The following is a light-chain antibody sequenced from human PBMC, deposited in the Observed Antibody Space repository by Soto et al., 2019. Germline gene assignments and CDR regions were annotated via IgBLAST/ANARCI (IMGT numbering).Light chain of an antibody. CDR2: DVS. Sequence: QSVLTQPASVSGSPGQSITISCTGTSSDVGDYNYVSWYQQHPGKDPKLMIYDVSNRPSGVSNRFSGSKSGSTASLTISGLQAEDEADYYCSSYTSSTTRVFGTGTKLTVL. V-gene: IGLV2-14*01. CDR1: SSDVGDYNY. J-gene: IGLJ1*01. CDR3: SSYTSSTTRV.